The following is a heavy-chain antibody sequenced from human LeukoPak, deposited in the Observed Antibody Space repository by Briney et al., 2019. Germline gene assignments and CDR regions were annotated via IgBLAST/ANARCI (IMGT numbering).Heavy chain of an antibody. D-gene: IGHD3-16*01. CDR2: IRYDGGNK. J-gene: IGHJ4*02. Sequence: GGSLRLSCAASGFTFSGYTMHWVRQAPGKGLEWVAFIRYDGGNKYYADSVKGRFTISRDNSKDTLYLQMNSLSADDTAVYYCAKGSGGSYFDYWGQGTLVTVSS. V-gene: IGHV3-30*02. CDR3: AKGSGGSYFDY. CDR1: GFTFSGYT.